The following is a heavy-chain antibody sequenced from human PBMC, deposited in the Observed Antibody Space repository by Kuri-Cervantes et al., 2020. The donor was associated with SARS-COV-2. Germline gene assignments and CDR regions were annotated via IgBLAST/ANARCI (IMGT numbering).Heavy chain of an antibody. CDR2: ISSSSSTI. D-gene: IGHD3-3*01. CDR3: TSNDFWSGYYFDY. J-gene: IGHJ4*02. Sequence: GESLKISCAASGFTFSDYYMSWIRQAPGKGLEWVSYISSSSSTIYYADSVKGRFTISRDNAKNSLYLQMNSLRAEDTAVYYCTSNDFWSGYYFDYWGQGTLVTVSS. V-gene: IGHV3-11*04. CDR1: GFTFSDYY.